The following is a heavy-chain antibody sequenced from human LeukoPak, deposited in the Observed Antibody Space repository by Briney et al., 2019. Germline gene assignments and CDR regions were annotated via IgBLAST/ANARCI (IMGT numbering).Heavy chain of an antibody. J-gene: IGHJ4*02. CDR3: AREIQLDY. D-gene: IGHD5-24*01. V-gene: IGHV3-21*01. Sequence: GGSLRLSCAASGFTFSTYSMNWVRQAPGKGLEWVSSISSSSSYIYYADSVKGRFTISRDNSKNTLYLQMNSLRAEDTAVYYCAREIQLDYWGQGTLVTVSS. CDR2: ISSSSSYI. CDR1: GFTFSTYS.